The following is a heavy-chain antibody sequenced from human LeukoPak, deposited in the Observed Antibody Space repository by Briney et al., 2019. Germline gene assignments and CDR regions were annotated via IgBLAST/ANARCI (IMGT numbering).Heavy chain of an antibody. V-gene: IGHV1-69*05. CDR1: GGTFSSYA. D-gene: IGHD3-22*01. CDR3: ARDFVYDSSGYYYGTDY. CDR2: IIPIFGTA. J-gene: IGHJ4*02. Sequence: SVKVSCKASGGTFSSYAISWVRQAPGQGLEWMGGIIPIFGTANYAQKFQGRVTITTDESTSTAYMELSSLRSEDTAVYYCARDFVYDSSGYYYGTDYWGQGTLVTVSS.